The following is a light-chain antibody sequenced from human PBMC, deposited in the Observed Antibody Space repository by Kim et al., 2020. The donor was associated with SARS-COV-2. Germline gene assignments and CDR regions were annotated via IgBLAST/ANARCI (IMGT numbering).Light chain of an antibody. CDR1: SGHSSYA. CDR2: LNSDGSH. CDR3: QTWGTGLDWV. V-gene: IGLV4-69*01. J-gene: IGLJ3*02. Sequence: SVKLTGTLSSGHSSYAIAWHQQQPEKDPRYLMKLNSDGSHSKGDGVPDRFSGSSSGAARYLTISSLQSEDEADYYCQTWGTGLDWVFGGGTQLTVL.